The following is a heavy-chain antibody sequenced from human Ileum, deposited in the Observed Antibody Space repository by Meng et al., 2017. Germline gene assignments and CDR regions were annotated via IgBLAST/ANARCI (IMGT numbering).Heavy chain of an antibody. V-gene: IGHV3-7*01. Sequence: GESLKISCEASGFTLSNHYMNWVRQAPGKGLEWVANIKEDGSDKNYVDFVKGRFTISRDNAKNSLYLQMSSLRAEDTAVYYCAREVGIGWGGFDYWGQGALVTVSS. CDR3: AREVGIGWGGFDY. J-gene: IGHJ4*02. D-gene: IGHD7-27*01. CDR1: GFTLSNHY. CDR2: IKEDGSDK.